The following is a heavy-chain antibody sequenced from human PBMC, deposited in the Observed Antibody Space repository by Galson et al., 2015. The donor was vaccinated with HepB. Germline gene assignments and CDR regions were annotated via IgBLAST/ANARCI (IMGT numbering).Heavy chain of an antibody. CDR3: ARGQAGDSSLDY. D-gene: IGHD6-19*01. CDR2: INPNSGGT. Sequence: SVKVSCKASGYTFTGYYMHWVRQAPGQGLEWMGRINPNSGGTNYAQKFQGRVTMTRDTSISTAYMELSRLRSDDTVVYYCARGQAGDSSLDYWGQGTLVTVSS. V-gene: IGHV1-2*05. J-gene: IGHJ4*02. CDR1: GYTFTGYY.